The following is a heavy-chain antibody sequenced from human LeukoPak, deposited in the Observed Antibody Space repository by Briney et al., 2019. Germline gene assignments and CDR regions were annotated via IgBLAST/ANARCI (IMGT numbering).Heavy chain of an antibody. CDR3: ARASETLRRFDP. Sequence: SETLSLTCTVSGGSVSSFYWSWIRQPPGKGLEWIGYIYYTGSTNYNPSLKSRLTISVDTSKNQFSLKLSSVTAADTAVYYCARASETLRRFDPWGQGTLVTVSS. CDR1: GGSVSSFY. CDR2: IYYTGST. J-gene: IGHJ5*02. V-gene: IGHV4-59*02.